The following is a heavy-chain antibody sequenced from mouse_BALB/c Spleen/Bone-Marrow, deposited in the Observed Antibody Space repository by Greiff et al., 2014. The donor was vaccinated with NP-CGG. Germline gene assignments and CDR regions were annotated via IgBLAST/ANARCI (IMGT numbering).Heavy chain of an antibody. CDR3: ARGDGYAMDY. CDR2: IDPENGNT. J-gene: IGHJ4*01. V-gene: IGHV14-1*02. Sequence: VQLKESGAEIVRPGALVKLSCKASGFNIKDYYMQWVKQRPEQGLEWIGWIDPENGNTIYDPKFQGKASITADTSSNTAYLQLSSLTSEDTAVDYGARGDGYAMDYWGQGTSVTVSS. CDR1: GFNIKDYY.